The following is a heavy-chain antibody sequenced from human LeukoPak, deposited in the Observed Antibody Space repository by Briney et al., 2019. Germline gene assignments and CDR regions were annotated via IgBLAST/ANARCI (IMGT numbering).Heavy chain of an antibody. CDR1: GFTFSYYS. V-gene: IGHV3-48*01. D-gene: IGHD4-17*01. J-gene: IGHJ4*02. CDR2: ISISNNSI. CDR3: ARETIYSDKVIDH. Sequence: GGSLRLXCAASGFTFSYYSFKWVRQAPGKGLEWIAYISISNNSIYYADSVKGRFTISRDNAKNSLYLQMNSLRVEDTTVYYCARETIYSDKVIDHWGQGTPVTVSS.